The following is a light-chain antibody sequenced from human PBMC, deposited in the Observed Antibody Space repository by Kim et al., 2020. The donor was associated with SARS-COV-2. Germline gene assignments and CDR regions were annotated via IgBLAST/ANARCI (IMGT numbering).Light chain of an antibody. Sequence: LSPGERATLSCRASQSVSSSYLAWYQQKPGQAPGLLIYGASRRATGIPDRFSGSGSGSDFTLTISRLEPEDFAVYYCQQFGSSPPTFGQGTKLEI. CDR2: GAS. CDR3: QQFGSSPPT. V-gene: IGKV3-20*01. J-gene: IGKJ2*01. CDR1: QSVSSSY.